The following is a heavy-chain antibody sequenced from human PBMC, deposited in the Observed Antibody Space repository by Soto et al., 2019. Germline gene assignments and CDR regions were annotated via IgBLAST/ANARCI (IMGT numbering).Heavy chain of an antibody. CDR2: IIPIFGTA. CDR3: ARLRLHAKALGPRYYYGMDV. D-gene: IGHD4-4*01. Sequence: SSVKVSCKASGVTFSSYAISWVRQAPGQGLEWMGGIIPIFGTANYAQKFQGRVTITADESTSTAYMELSSLRSEDTAVYYCARLRLHAKALGPRYYYGMDVWGQGTTVTVSS. J-gene: IGHJ6*02. V-gene: IGHV1-69*13. CDR1: GVTFSSYA.